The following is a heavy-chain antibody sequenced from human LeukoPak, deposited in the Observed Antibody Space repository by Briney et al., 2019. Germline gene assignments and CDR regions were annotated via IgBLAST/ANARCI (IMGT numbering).Heavy chain of an antibody. J-gene: IGHJ5*02. D-gene: IGHD3-9*01. CDR3: ARHAVAASLTGYYWHWFDP. V-gene: IGHV4-4*07. CDR2: IYTSGST. Sequence: SETLSLTCTVSGGSISGYYWSWIRQPAGKRLEWIGRIYTSGSTNYNPSLKSRVTISVDTSKNQFSLKLSSVTAADTAVYYCARHAVAASLTGYYWHWFDPWGQGTLVTVSS. CDR1: GGSISGYY.